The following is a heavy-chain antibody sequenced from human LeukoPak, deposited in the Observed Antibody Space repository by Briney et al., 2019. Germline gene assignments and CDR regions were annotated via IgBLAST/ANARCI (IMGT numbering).Heavy chain of an antibody. Sequence: GGSLRLSCSASGFTFSNCAMHWVRQAPGKGLEYVSTINTDEDRTFYADSVKGRFTISRGNSKNTLYLQMSCLRPEDTAVYYCVKDLSGTYSFDYWGQGTLVTVSS. J-gene: IGHJ4*02. D-gene: IGHD1-26*01. CDR2: INTDEDRT. CDR3: VKDLSGTYSFDY. V-gene: IGHV3-64D*09. CDR1: GFTFSNCA.